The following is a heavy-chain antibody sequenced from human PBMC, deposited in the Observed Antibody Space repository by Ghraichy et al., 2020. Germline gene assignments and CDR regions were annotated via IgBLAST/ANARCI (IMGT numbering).Heavy chain of an antibody. CDR3: ARGITIFGVVTVYGMDV. V-gene: IGHV3-53*04. J-gene: IGHJ6*02. CDR2: IYSGGST. D-gene: IGHD3-3*01. CDR1: GFTVSSNY. Sequence: GESLNISCAASGFTVSSNYMNWVRQAPGKGLDWVSVIYSGGSTYYADSVKGRFTISRHNSKNTLYLQMNSLRTEDTAVYYCARGITIFGVVTVYGMDVWGQGTTVTVSS.